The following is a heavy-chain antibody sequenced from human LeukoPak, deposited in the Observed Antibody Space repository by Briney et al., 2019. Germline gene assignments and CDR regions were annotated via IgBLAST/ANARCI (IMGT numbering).Heavy chain of an antibody. CDR3: AKVKGAYSGSYYTAADAFDF. D-gene: IGHD1-26*01. CDR1: GFTFSSYA. Sequence: GGSLRLSCAVSGFTFSSYAMSWVRQAPGKGLEWVSGISGGGSNTYYADSVKGRFTISRDNSKNTVFLQMNSLRAEDTALYYCAKVKGAYSGSYYTAADAFDFWGQGTMVTVSS. J-gene: IGHJ3*01. CDR2: ISGGGSNT. V-gene: IGHV3-23*01.